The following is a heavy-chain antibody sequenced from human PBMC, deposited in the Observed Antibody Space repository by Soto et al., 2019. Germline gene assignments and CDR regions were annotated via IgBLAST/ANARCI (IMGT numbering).Heavy chain of an antibody. CDR3: AELGLELYSASWGGYTL. CDR1: GFTFGSSA. V-gene: IGHV3-30*18. J-gene: IGHJ2*01. CDR2: VSFDGKKT. Sequence: QVLLVESGGGVVQPGGSLRLSCATGGFTFGSSAMHWVRQAPGKGLEWLAVVSFDGKKTHYIDSVKGRFTISRDNSQHTLFVLMNSLRPEDTVVYYCAELGLELYSASWGGYTLWGRGTVVRVSS. D-gene: IGHD3-3*01.